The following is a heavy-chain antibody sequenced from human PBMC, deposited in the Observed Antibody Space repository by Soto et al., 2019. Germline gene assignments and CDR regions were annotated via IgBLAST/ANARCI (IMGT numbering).Heavy chain of an antibody. V-gene: IGHV4-39*01. Sequence: QLQLQESGPGLVKPSETLSLTCTVSGGSISSSSYYWGWIRQPPGKGLEWIGSIYYSGSTYYNPSLKSRVTISVDTSKNQFSLKLSSVTAADTAVYYCARLRRLAARRDYWGQGTLVTVSS. CDR1: GGSISSSSYY. J-gene: IGHJ4*02. CDR3: ARLRRLAARRDY. D-gene: IGHD6-6*01. CDR2: IYYSGST.